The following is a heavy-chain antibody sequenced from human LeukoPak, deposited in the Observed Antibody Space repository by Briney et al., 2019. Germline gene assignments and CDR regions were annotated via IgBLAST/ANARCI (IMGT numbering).Heavy chain of an antibody. V-gene: IGHV4-61*01. J-gene: IGHJ4*02. D-gene: IGHD4-17*01. CDR2: IYYSGST. CDR3: ARDRREEHDYGDYFDY. Sequence: SETLSLTCTVSGGSISSGSYYWSWIRQPPGKGLEWIGYIYYSGSTNYNPSLKSRVTISVDTSKNQFSLKLSSVTAADTAVYYCARDRREEHDYGDYFDYWGQGTLVTVSS. CDR1: GGSISSGSYY.